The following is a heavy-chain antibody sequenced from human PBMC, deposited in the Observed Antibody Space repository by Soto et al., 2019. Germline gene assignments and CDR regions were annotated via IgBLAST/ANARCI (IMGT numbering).Heavy chain of an antibody. CDR1: GFTFSNAW. V-gene: IGHV3-15*01. Sequence: GGSLRLSCAASGFTFSNAWMSWVRQAPGKGLEWVGRIKSKTDGGTTDYAAPVKGRFTISRDDSKNTLYLQMNSLKTEDTAVYYCTTSNFNVGGYDFWAFDIWGQGTMVTVSS. CDR2: IKSKTDGGTT. CDR3: TTSNFNVGGYDFWAFDI. D-gene: IGHD5-12*01. J-gene: IGHJ3*02.